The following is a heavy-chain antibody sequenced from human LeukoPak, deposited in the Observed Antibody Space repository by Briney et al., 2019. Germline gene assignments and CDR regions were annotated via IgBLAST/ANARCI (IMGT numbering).Heavy chain of an antibody. CDR3: ARDSRYYYGSGCYSY. CDR1: GFTFDDYG. J-gene: IGHJ4*02. Sequence: GGSLRLSCAASGFTFDDYGMSWVRQAPGKGLEWVSGINWNGGSTGYADSVKGRFTISRDNAKNSLYLQMNSLRAEDTALYYCARDSRYYYGSGCYSYWGQGTLVTVSS. CDR2: INWNGGST. D-gene: IGHD3-10*01. V-gene: IGHV3-20*04.